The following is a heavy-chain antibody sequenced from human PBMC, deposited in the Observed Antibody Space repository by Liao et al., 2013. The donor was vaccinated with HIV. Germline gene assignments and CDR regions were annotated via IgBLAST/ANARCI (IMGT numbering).Heavy chain of an antibody. J-gene: IGHJ2*01. CDR3: ARVQWEPAPNWYSDL. CDR2: VYHTAIS. D-gene: IGHD1-26*01. Sequence: QVRLQESGPALVKPSETLSLTCSVSGDSIRSRYWSWIRQPPGKGLEWIGYVYHTAISDSNPSLKSRVSISADTSSNHVSLKLTSVTAADTAVYYCARVQWEPAPNWYSDLWGRGTLVIVSS. V-gene: IGHV4-59*08. CDR1: GDSIRSRY.